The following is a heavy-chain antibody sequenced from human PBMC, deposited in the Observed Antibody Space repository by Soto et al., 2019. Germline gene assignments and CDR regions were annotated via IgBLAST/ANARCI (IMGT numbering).Heavy chain of an antibody. CDR2: ISGIDDST. J-gene: IGHJ3*01. CDR3: AKHPRSAPLRDAFDL. V-gene: IGHV3-23*01. Sequence: GGSLRLSCAASGFSFTTYGMSWVRQAPGKGLEWVSSISGIDDSTHYADSVKGRFTVSRDNSKNTLYLQMNSLRAEDTAVYSCAKHPRSAPLRDAFDLWGQGTMVTVSS. CDR1: GFSFTTYG. D-gene: IGHD2-15*01.